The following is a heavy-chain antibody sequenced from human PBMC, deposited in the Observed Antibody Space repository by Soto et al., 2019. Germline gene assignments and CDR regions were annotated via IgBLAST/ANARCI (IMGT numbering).Heavy chain of an antibody. D-gene: IGHD1-1*01. V-gene: IGHV3-7*01. CDR2: IKQDGSET. Sequence: PGRSLRLSCAASGFTFSTYWMSWVRQAPGKGLEWVANIKQDGSETYYVDSVKGRFTISRDNAKNSLYLQMNSLRAEDTAVYYCARDSGTSDYWGQGTLVTVSS. CDR3: ARDSGTSDY. CDR1: GFTFSTYW. J-gene: IGHJ4*02.